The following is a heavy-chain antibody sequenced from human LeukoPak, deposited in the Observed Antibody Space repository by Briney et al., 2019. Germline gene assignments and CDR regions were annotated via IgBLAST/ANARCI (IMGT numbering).Heavy chain of an antibody. V-gene: IGHV3-21*04. D-gene: IGHD3-22*01. CDR1: GFTFSSYG. CDR3: AKGYHYYDSSGYPRALDY. Sequence: GGSLRLSCAASGFTFSSYGMNWVRQAPGKGLEWVSSISTSSSYTYYADSVKGRFTISRDNAKNSLYLQMNSLRAEDTALYYCAKGYHYYDSSGYPRALDYWGQGTLVTVSS. J-gene: IGHJ4*02. CDR2: ISTSSSYT.